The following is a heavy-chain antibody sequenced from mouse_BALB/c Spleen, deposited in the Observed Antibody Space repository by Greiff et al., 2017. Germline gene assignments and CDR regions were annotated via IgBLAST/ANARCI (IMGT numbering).Heavy chain of an antibody. D-gene: IGHD1-1*01. CDR3: TRAKRYYGSSGYLDY. J-gene: IGHJ2*01. Sequence: VQLQQPGAELVRPGASVKLSCKASGYTFTSYWMNWVKQRPGQGLEWIGNIYPSDSYTNYNQKFKDKATLTVDKSSSTAYMQLSSPTSEDSAVYYCTRAKRYYGSSGYLDYWGQGTTLTVSS. V-gene: IGHV1-69*02. CDR1: GYTFTSYW. CDR2: IYPSDSYT.